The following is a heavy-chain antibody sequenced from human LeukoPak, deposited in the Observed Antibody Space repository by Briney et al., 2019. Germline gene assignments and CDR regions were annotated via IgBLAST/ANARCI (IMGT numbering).Heavy chain of an antibody. CDR1: GYTFTGYY. D-gene: IGHD3-22*01. V-gene: IGHV1-2*02. CDR2: INPNSGAT. Sequence: ASVKVSCKASGYTFTGYYLHWVRQAPGQGLEWMGWINPNSGATNNAQNFQGRVTVSRDTSISTAYMELSKVTSDDTGVYYCARSRITTIPNFDYWGQGALVTVSS. J-gene: IGHJ4*02. CDR3: ARSRITTIPNFDY.